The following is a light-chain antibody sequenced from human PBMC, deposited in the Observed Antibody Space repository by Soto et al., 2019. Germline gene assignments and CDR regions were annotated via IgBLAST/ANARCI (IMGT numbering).Light chain of an antibody. CDR1: SSDVGAYNF. CDR2: EVS. Sequence: QSALTQPPSASGSPGQSVTISCTGTSSDVGAYNFVSWYQQHPGKAPKLMISEVSKRASGVPDRFSGSKSGNTASLTVSGLQAEDEADYYCSSYAGSNNVVFGGGTKLTVL. V-gene: IGLV2-8*01. J-gene: IGLJ2*01. CDR3: SSYAGSNNVV.